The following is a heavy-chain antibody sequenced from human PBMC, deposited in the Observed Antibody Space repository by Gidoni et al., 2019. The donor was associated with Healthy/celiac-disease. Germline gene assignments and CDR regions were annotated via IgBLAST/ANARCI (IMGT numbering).Heavy chain of an antibody. D-gene: IGHD2-2*01. CDR1: GFTFSSDS. CDR2: IISSSSTI. Sequence: EVQLVESGGGLVQPGGSLRLSCAASGFTFSSDSMNWVRQAPGKGLEWVLYIISSSSTIYYADSVKGRFTISRDNAKNSLYLQMNSLRAEDTAVYYCARDLVYSDEEYCSSTSCLDWGQGTLVTVSS. CDR3: ARDLVYSDEEYCSSTSCLD. J-gene: IGHJ4*02. V-gene: IGHV3-48*01.